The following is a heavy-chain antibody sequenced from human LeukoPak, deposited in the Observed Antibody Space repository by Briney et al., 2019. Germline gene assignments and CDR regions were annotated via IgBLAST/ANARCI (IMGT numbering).Heavy chain of an antibody. CDR2: IYTSGST. Sequence: PSQTLSLTCTVSGGSISSGSYYWSWIRQPAGKGLEWIGRIYTSGSTNYNPSLKSRVTISVDTSKNQFSLKLSSVTAADTAVYYCARSRGRDCSGGSCYSGYYYYYYMDVWGKGTTVTISS. CDR1: GGSISSGSYY. V-gene: IGHV4-61*02. CDR3: ARSRGRDCSGGSCYSGYYYYYYMDV. D-gene: IGHD2-15*01. J-gene: IGHJ6*03.